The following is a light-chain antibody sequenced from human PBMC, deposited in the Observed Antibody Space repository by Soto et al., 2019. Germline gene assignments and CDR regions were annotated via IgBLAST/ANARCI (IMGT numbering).Light chain of an antibody. CDR3: QPYIRLCP. CDR1: ESISTW. J-gene: IGKJ1*01. V-gene: IGKV1-5*03. Sequence: QLTQYNSSLSACVGDRVTITCRASESISTWLAWYQQKPGKAPKLLIYGASSLESGVPPRFSGDGSETEFTLTISCLQRDDFRTYYCQPYIRLCPFGQRTKL. CDR2: GAS.